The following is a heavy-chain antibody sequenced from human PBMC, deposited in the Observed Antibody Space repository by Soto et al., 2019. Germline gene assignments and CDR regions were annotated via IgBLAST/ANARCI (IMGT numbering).Heavy chain of an antibody. CDR1: GYSFTSYW. J-gene: IGHJ4*02. CDR3: EGGTAIVRGVTPTGY. V-gene: IGHV5-51*01. Sequence: GESLKISCNGSGYSFTSYWIGWVRQMPGKGLEWMGIIYPGDSHTRYSPSFQGQVTISADKSISTAYLQWSSLKASDTAMYYCEGGTAIVRGVTPTGYWGQGTLVTVSS. CDR2: IYPGDSHT. D-gene: IGHD3-10*01.